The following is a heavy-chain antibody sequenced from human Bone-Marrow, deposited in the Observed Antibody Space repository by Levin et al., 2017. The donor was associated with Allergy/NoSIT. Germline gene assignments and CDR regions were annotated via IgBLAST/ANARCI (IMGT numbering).Heavy chain of an antibody. CDR3: ARDLYGADDY. D-gene: IGHD4-17*01. V-gene: IGHV3-74*01. Sequence: TGESLKISCAASGFTFNRYWMHWVRQGPGKGLEWVSRTNEDGSIKTYADSVKDRFTISRDNVENTLYLQMNSLRAEDTAIYYCARDLYGADDYWGQGTLVTVSS. J-gene: IGHJ4*02. CDR1: GFTFNRYW. CDR2: TNEDGSIK.